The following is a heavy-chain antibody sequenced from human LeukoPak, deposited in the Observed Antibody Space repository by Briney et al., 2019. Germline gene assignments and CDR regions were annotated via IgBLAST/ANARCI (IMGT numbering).Heavy chain of an antibody. CDR2: IYYTGST. V-gene: IGHV4-59*12. J-gene: IGHJ6*02. D-gene: IGHD6-19*01. CDR3: ARNPAGYYYYYGMDV. CDR1: GGSISSYY. Sequence: SETLSLTCTVSGGSISSYYWSWVRQPPGKGLEWIGYIYYTGSTNDNPSLRGRVTMSVDTSKNQFSLKLSSVTAVDTAVYYCARNPAGYYYYYGMDVWGQGTTVTVSS.